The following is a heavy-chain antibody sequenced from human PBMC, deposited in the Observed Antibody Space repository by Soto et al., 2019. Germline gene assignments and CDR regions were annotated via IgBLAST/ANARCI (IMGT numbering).Heavy chain of an antibody. D-gene: IGHD3-22*01. V-gene: IGHV1-58*01. CDR3: AADGKVVGLYYYGMDV. CDR2: IVVGSGNT. CDR1: GFTFTSSA. J-gene: IGHJ6*02. Sequence: SVKVSCKASGFTFTSSAVQWVRQARGQRLEWIGRIVVGSGNTNYAQKFQERVTITRDMSTSTAYMELSSLRSEDTAVYYCAADGKVVGLYYYGMDVWGQGTTVTV.